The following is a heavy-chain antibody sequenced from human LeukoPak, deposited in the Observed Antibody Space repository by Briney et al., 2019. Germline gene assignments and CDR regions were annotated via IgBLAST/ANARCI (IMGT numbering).Heavy chain of an antibody. V-gene: IGHV1-2*02. CDR2: INPNSGGT. Sequence: GASVKVSCKASGYTFTGYYMHWVRQAPGQGLEWMGWINPNSGGTNYEQKFQGRVTMTRDTSISTAYMELSRLRSDDTAVYYCAFSSGSYNFDYWGQGTLVTVSS. D-gene: IGHD1-26*01. CDR3: AFSSGSYNFDY. CDR1: GYTFTGYY. J-gene: IGHJ4*02.